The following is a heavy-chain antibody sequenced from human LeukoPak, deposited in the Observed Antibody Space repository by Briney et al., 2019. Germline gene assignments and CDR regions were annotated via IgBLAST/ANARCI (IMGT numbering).Heavy chain of an antibody. CDR1: GYSISRGYY. V-gene: IGHV4-38-2*01. CDR3: ARAGWILTSGIDY. Sequence: SETLSLTCGVSGYSISRGYYWAWIRQPPGKGLEWIGTIYHIGSTYYNPSLESRVTISVDTSKNEFSLNLNSVTAADTAVYYCARAGWILTSGIDYWGQGALVTVSS. CDR2: IYHIGST. D-gene: IGHD4/OR15-4a*01. J-gene: IGHJ4*02.